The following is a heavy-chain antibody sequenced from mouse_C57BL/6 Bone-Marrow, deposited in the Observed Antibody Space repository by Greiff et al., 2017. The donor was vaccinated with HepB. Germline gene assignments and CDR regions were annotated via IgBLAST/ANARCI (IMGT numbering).Heavy chain of an antibody. V-gene: IGHV1-69*01. CDR2: IDPSDSYT. Sequence: QVQLQQPGAELVKPGASVKLSCKASGYTFTSYWMHWVKQRPGQGLEWIGEIDPSDSYTNYNQKFKGKSTLTVDKSSSTAYMQLSSLTSEDSAVYYCARPYSDGNSSFAYWGQGTLVTVAA. CDR3: ARPYSDGNSSFAY. J-gene: IGHJ3*01. CDR1: GYTFTSYW. D-gene: IGHD1-1*01.